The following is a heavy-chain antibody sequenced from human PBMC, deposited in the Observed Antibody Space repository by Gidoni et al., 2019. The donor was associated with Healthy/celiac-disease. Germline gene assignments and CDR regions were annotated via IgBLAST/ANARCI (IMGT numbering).Heavy chain of an antibody. CDR1: GFTFSSYD. J-gene: IGHJ3*02. CDR3: ARARAGAFDI. CDR2: IVSAGDT. Sequence: EVPLVESGGGLVQPGGSLRLSCASSGFTFSSYDMHWVRQATGKVLYWVSAIVSAGDTYYPGSVKGRFTISRENAKNSLYLRMTSLRAGDTAVYYCARARAGAFDIWGQGTMVTVSS. V-gene: IGHV3-13*01.